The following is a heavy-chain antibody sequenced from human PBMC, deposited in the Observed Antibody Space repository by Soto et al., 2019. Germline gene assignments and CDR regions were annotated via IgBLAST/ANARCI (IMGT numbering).Heavy chain of an antibody. CDR3: AREGINNYNEYYFDS. D-gene: IGHD4-4*01. J-gene: IGHJ4*02. Sequence: GGSLRLSCAASGFTFSTYSMNWVRQAPGKGLEWVSSISGSGDYTHYADFLRGRFTISRDNAKTSLYLQMNSLRAEDTAVYYCAREGINNYNEYYFDSWGQGTVVTVSS. CDR1: GFTFSTYS. CDR2: ISGSGDYT. V-gene: IGHV3-21*01.